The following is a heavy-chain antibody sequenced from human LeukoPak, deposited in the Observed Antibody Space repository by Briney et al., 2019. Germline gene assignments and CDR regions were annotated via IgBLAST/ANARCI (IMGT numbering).Heavy chain of an antibody. CDR3: ARDAVVAAVYLSGIDY. CDR2: ISYDGSNK. V-gene: IGHV3-30-3*01. D-gene: IGHD2-15*01. CDR1: GFTFSSYA. J-gene: IGHJ4*02. Sequence: PGRSLRLSCAASGFTFSSYAMHWVRQAPGKGLEWVAVISYDGSNKYYAGSVKGRFTISRDNSKNTLYLQMNSLRAEDTAVYYCARDAVVAAVYLSGIDYWGQGTLVTVSS.